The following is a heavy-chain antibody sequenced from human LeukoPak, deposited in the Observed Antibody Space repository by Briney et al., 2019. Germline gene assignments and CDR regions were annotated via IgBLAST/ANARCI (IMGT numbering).Heavy chain of an antibody. CDR1: GFTFSSYA. V-gene: IGHV3-23*01. Sequence: RGSLRLSCAASGFTFSSYAMSWVRQTPGKGLEWVSVISGSGGSSYYADSVKGRFTISRDNSRNTLYLQMNSLRAEDTAVYYCAKEIYGDSTGGRFQHWGQGTLVTVSS. CDR2: ISGSGGSS. CDR3: AKEIYGDSTGGRFQH. J-gene: IGHJ1*01. D-gene: IGHD4-17*01.